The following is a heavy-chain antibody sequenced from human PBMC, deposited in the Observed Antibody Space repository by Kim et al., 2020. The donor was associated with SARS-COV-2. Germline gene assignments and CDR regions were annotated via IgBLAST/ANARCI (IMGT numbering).Heavy chain of an antibody. Sequence: SETLSLTCTVSSGSISSYYWSWIRQPPGKGLEWIGYIYYSGSTNYNPSLKSRVTISVDTSKNQFSLKLSSVTAADTAVYYCARVASSIAVAVAFDPWGQGTLVTVSS. V-gene: IGHV4-59*01. D-gene: IGHD6-19*01. CDR1: SGSISSYY. J-gene: IGHJ5*02. CDR3: ARVASSIAVAVAFDP. CDR2: IYYSGST.